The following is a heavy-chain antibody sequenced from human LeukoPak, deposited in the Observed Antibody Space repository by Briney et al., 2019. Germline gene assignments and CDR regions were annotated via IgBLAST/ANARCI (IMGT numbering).Heavy chain of an antibody. CDR2: IYYSGST. D-gene: IGHD4-17*01. V-gene: IGHV4-61*05. Sequence: SETLSLTCTVSGGSISSSSYYWGWIRQPPGKGLEWIGYIYYSGSTNYNPSLKSRVTISVDTSKNQFSLKLSSVTAADTAVYYCASQRIYGDYGFDYWGQGTLVTVSS. CDR1: GGSISSSSYY. J-gene: IGHJ4*02. CDR3: ASQRIYGDYGFDY.